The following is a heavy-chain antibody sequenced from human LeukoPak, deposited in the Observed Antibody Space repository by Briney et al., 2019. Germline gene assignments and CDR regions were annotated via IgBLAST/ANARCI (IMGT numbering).Heavy chain of an antibody. Sequence: PSETLSLTCAVYGGSFSGYYWSWIRQPPGKGLEWIGEINHSGSTNYNPSLKSRVTMSVDTSKNQFSLKLSSVTAADTAVYYCARGSGRGPPVDWGQGTLVTVSS. J-gene: IGHJ4*02. CDR2: INHSGST. CDR1: GGSFSGYY. D-gene: IGHD1-14*01. V-gene: IGHV4-34*01. CDR3: ARGSGRGPPVD.